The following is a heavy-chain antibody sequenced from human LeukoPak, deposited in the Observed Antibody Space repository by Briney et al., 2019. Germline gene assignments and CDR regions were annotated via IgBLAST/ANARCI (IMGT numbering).Heavy chain of an antibody. CDR1: GFTFSSYG. J-gene: IGHJ4*02. D-gene: IGHD1-26*01. CDR3: LPLRGGVGDTGFLDY. CDR2: SHPSDTT. Sequence: GRSLRLSCAASGFTFSSYGMHWVRQAPGKGLEWLSTSHPSDTTYYAESVEGRLSVSRDHSKKTLYLQMKSLTAEDTAMYYCLPLRGGVGDTGFLDYWGQGIPVTVSS. V-gene: IGHV3-53*01.